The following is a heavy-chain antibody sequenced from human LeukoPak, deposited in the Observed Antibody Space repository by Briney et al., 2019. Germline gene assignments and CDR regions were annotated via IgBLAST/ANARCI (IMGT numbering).Heavy chain of an antibody. CDR2: IYHSGST. V-gene: IGHV4-30-2*01. J-gene: IGHJ3*02. CDR3: ARAKWSGEGEAFDI. D-gene: IGHD3-10*01. CDR1: GGSISSGGYS. Sequence: PSETLSLTCAVSGGSISSGGYSWSWIRQPPGKGLEWIGYIYHSGSTYYNPSLKSRVTISVDRSKNQFSLKLSSVTAADTAVYYCARAKWSGEGEAFDIWGQGTMVTVSS.